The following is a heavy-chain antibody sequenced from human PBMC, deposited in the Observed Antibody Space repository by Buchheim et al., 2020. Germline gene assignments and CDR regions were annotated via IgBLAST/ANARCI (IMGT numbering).Heavy chain of an antibody. V-gene: IGHV3-7*01. Sequence: DVQLAESGGGLVQPGGSLRLSCAASGFSLSVYWMTWVRQAPGKGLEWVANIKHDGSKKYYVESVKGRFTISRDNAENSLYLQMNSLRVEDTAVYYCARDSTYGLSVWGQGT. CDR2: IKHDGSKK. CDR3: ARDSTYGLSV. CDR1: GFSLSVYW. J-gene: IGHJ6*02.